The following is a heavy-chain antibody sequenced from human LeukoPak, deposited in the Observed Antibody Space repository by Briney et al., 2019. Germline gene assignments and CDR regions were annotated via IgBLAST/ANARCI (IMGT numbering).Heavy chain of an antibody. J-gene: IGHJ4*02. V-gene: IGHV3-23*01. Sequence: GGSLRLSCAASGFTFSSYAMSWVRQAPGKGLEWVSAISGSGGSTYYADSVKGRFTISRDNAQNSLSLQMNGLRDEDTAVYHCARSRSGNYLDNWGQGTLVSVSS. CDR3: ARSRSGNYLDN. D-gene: IGHD1-26*01. CDR1: GFTFSSYA. CDR2: ISGSGGST.